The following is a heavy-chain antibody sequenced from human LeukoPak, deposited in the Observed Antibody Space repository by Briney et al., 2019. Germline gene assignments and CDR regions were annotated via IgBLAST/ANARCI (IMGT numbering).Heavy chain of an antibody. CDR2: INPSGGST. D-gene: IGHD6-13*01. V-gene: IGHV1-46*01. CDR3: ARRGDSYSSMDLYYFDY. Sequence: ASVKVSCKASGYTFTSYYMHWVRQAPGQGLEWMGIINPSGGSTSYAQKFQGRVTMTRDTSTSTVYMELSSLRSEDTAVYYCARRGDSYSSMDLYYFDYWGQGTLVTVSS. CDR1: GYTFTSYY. J-gene: IGHJ4*02.